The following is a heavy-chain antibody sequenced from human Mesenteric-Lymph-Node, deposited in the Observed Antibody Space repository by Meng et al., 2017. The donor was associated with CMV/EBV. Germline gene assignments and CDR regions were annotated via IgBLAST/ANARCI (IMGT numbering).Heavy chain of an antibody. CDR2: ISGSGGST. V-gene: IGHV3-23*01. Sequence: GESLKISCAASGFPFSSYAMSWVRQAPGKGLEWVSAISGSGGSTYYADAVKGPFAISRDNSKNTLYLQMNSLRAEDTAVYYCAKSSGGRIIVVVPAATYYGMDVWGQGTTVTVSS. CDR3: AKSSGGRIIVVVPAATYYGMDV. J-gene: IGHJ6*02. CDR1: GFPFSSYA. D-gene: IGHD2-2*01.